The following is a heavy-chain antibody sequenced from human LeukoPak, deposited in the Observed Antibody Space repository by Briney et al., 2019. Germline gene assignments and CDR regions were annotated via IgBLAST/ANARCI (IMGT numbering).Heavy chain of an antibody. CDR3: AREGIVVVTDPYWYFDL. V-gene: IGHV3-48*04. J-gene: IGHJ2*01. D-gene: IGHD2-21*02. CDR1: GFSFSGYS. Sequence: GGSLRLSCAASGFSFSGYSMSWVRQAPGKGLEWVSFISSSSSTINYADSVKGRFTISRDNAKNSLYLQMNSLRAEDTAVYYCAREGIVVVTDPYWYFDLWGRGTLVTVSS. CDR2: ISSSSSTI.